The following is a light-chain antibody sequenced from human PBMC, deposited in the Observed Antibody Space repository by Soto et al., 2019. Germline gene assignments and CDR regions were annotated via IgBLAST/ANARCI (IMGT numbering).Light chain of an antibody. CDR1: SSVVGDFTY. J-gene: IGLJ1*01. V-gene: IGLV2-14*03. Sequence: QSVLTQPASVSGSPGQSFTISCTATSSVVGDFTYVSWYQQHPGKAHRRMISAVNSRPSGVSTRFSGSSSGNTASLTISGLQAEDEADYYCSSYTSSNTYVFGSGTKVTVL. CDR2: AVN. CDR3: SSYTSSNTYV.